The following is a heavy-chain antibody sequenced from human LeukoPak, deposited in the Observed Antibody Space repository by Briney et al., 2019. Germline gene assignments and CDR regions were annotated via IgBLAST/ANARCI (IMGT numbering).Heavy chain of an antibody. CDR3: TTDRGTCSNSCYLRFRNDAFDI. Sequence: GGSLRLSCAASGSTFSNAWMTWVRQAPGKGLEWIGLIKSKPDGGATDYAAPVKGRFFISRDDSKNMLYLQMNSLKTDDTAVYYCTTDRGTCSNSCYLRFRNDAFDIWGQGTMVTVSS. V-gene: IGHV3-15*01. D-gene: IGHD2-2*01. CDR2: IKSKPDGGAT. CDR1: GSTFSNAW. J-gene: IGHJ3*02.